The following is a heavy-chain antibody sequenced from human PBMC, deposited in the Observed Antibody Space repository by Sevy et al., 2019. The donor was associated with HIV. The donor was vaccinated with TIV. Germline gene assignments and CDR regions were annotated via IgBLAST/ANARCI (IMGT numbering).Heavy chain of an antibody. J-gene: IGHJ6*02. Sequence: GGSLRLSCAASGFTFSTYDIHWVRQAPGKGLEWVAIISYDGNYRYYADSVMGRFSMSRDNSKNTLYLQLNGLSIEDTAVYYCAKNRPPGGSYFSRHAMDVWGRGTTVTVSS. V-gene: IGHV3-30*18. CDR3: AKNRPPGGSYFSRHAMDV. CDR1: GFTFSTYD. D-gene: IGHD3-16*01. CDR2: ISYDGNYR.